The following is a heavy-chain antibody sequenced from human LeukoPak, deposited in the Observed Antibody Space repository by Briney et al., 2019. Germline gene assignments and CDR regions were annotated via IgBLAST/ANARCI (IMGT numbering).Heavy chain of an antibody. Sequence: PSETLSLTCTVSGGSISSYYWSWIRQPPGKGLEWIGYIYYSGSTNYNPSLKSRVTISVDTSKNQFSLKLSSVTAADTAVYYCARDPWWYWGQGTLVTVSS. V-gene: IGHV4-59*01. CDR2: IYYSGST. D-gene: IGHD2-15*01. J-gene: IGHJ4*02. CDR1: GGSISSYY. CDR3: ARDPWWY.